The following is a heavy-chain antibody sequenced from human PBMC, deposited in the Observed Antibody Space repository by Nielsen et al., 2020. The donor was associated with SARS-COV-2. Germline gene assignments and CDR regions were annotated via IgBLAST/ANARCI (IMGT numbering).Heavy chain of an antibody. CDR3: AKGGWLGYYYYYGMDV. D-gene: IGHD6-19*01. CDR1: GFNFEDYG. V-gene: IGHV3-9*01. CDR2: ISWNSGSI. J-gene: IGHJ6*02. Sequence: SLKISCAASGFNFEDYGMYWVRQAPGKGLEWVSGISWNSGSIGYADSVKGRFTISRDNAKNSLYLQMNSLRAEDTALYYCAKGGWLGYYYYYGMDVWGQGTTVTVSS.